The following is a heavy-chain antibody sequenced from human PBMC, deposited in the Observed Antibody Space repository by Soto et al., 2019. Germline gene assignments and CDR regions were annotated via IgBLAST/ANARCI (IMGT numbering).Heavy chain of an antibody. CDR2: IWYDGSNK. D-gene: IGHD6-19*01. CDR3: ARPPTGYSSGWFFDY. Sequence: QVQLVESGGGVVQPGRSLRLSCAASGFTFSSYGMHWVRQAPGKGLEWVAVIWYDGSNKYYADSVKGRFTISRDNSKNTLYLQMNRLRAEDTAVYYCARPPTGYSSGWFFDYWGQGTLVTVSS. CDR1: GFTFSSYG. J-gene: IGHJ4*02. V-gene: IGHV3-33*01.